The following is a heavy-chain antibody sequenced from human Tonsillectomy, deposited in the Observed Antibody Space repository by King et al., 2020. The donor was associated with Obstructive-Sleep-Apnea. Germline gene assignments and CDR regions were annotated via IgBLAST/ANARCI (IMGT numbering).Heavy chain of an antibody. CDR2: ISGGGRST. CDR1: GFTFSTYA. CDR3: AKDSMDYDVLTGPFDY. J-gene: IGHJ4*02. D-gene: IGHD3-9*01. V-gene: IGHV3-23*04. Sequence: VQLVESGGGLVQPGGSLRLSCATSGFTFSTYAMSWFRQAPGTGLEWVSVISGGGRSTYYGGSVKGRFAISRVNYKNTLFLQMNSMSPEDTAVYYCAKDSMDYDVLTGPFDYWGQGTLVTVSS.